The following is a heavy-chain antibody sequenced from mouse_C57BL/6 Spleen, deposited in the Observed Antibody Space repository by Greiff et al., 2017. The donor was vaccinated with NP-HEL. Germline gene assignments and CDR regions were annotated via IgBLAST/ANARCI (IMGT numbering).Heavy chain of an antibody. J-gene: IGHJ3*01. Sequence: QVQLQQSGAELVMPGASVKLSCKASGYTFTSYWMHWVKQRPGQGLEWIGEIDPSDSYTNYNQKFKGKSTLTVDKSSSTAYMQLSSLTSEDSAVYYCARPITTIPFAYWGQGTLVTVSA. CDR1: GYTFTSYW. D-gene: IGHD1-2*01. CDR2: IDPSDSYT. CDR3: ARPITTIPFAY. V-gene: IGHV1-69*01.